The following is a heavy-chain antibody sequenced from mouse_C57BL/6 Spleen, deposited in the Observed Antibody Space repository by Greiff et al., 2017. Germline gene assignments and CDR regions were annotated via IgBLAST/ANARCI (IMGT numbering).Heavy chain of an antibody. CDR2: IDPETGGT. D-gene: IGHD3-1*01. Sequence: QVQLQQSGAELVRPGASVTLSCKASGYTFTDYEMHWVKQTPVHGLEWIGAIDPETGGTAYNQKFKGKAILTADKSSSTAYMELRSLTSEDSAVYYCTRDGAWGRGFVYWGQGTLVTVSA. CDR3: TRDGAWGRGFVY. CDR1: GYTFTDYE. J-gene: IGHJ3*01. V-gene: IGHV1-15*01.